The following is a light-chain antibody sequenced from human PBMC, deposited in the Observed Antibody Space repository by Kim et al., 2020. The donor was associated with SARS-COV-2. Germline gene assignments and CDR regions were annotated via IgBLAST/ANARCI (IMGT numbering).Light chain of an antibody. Sequence: EIVLTQSPGTLSLSPGERATLSCRASQSVSSSSLAWYQQKSGQTPSLFIYGASSRATGIPDRFSDSGSGTDFTLTISRLEPEDFAVYYCQQYGSSPRTFGQGTKVDIK. CDR3: QQYGSSPRT. CDR1: QSVSSSS. J-gene: IGKJ1*01. V-gene: IGKV3-20*01. CDR2: GAS.